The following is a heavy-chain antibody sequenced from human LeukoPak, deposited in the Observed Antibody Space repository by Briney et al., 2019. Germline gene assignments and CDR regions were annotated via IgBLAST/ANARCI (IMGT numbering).Heavy chain of an antibody. CDR2: IHYSGST. CDR1: GASISSYY. Sequence: SETLFLTCTVSGASISSYYWSWIRQPPGKGLEWITYIHYSGSTNYNPSLKSRVTISVDTSKNQFSLKVTSVTTADTAVYYCARHCSGGSCGWFDPWGQGTLVTVSS. V-gene: IGHV4-59*08. J-gene: IGHJ5*02. D-gene: IGHD2-15*01. CDR3: ARHCSGGSCGWFDP.